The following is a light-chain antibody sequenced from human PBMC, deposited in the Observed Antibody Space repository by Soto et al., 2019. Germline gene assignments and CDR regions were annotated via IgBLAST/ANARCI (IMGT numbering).Light chain of an antibody. Sequence: EMVMTQSPATLSVSPGERATLSCRASRIVSSNLAWYQQKPSQAPRLLIYGAPTRATGIPARFSGSGSRTDFTLTISSMQSEHFAVYYCQQYNNWPRTFGQGTKVDIK. V-gene: IGKV3-15*01. J-gene: IGKJ1*01. CDR3: QQYNNWPRT. CDR2: GAP. CDR1: RIVSSN.